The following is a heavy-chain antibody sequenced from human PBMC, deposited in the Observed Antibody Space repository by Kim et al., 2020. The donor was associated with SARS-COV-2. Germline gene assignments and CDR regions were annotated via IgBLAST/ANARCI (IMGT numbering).Heavy chain of an antibody. Sequence: GGSLRLSCAASGFTFSSYSMNWVRQAPGKGLEWVSSISSSSSYIYYADSVKGRFTISRDNAKNSLYLQMNSLRAEDTAVYYCARGRARIRTYCTGGVCYNGIDYWGQGTLVTVSS. CDR1: GFTFSSYS. J-gene: IGHJ4*02. V-gene: IGHV3-21*01. CDR2: ISSSSSYI. D-gene: IGHD2-8*02. CDR3: ARGRARIRTYCTGGVCYNGIDY.